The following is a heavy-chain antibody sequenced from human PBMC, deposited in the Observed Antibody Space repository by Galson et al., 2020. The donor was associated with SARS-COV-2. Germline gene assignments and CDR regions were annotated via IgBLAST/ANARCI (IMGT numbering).Heavy chain of an antibody. V-gene: IGHV4-4*07. CDR2: IYIGST. CDR3: ARGVLPLDY. Sequence: SETLSLTCTVSGDSINPYYCNWIRQPPAQGLERIGRIYIGSTNYSPSLKSRVTMSVDTSKNQLTLKLTSVTAADTAIDYCARGVLPLDYWGQGTLVIVSS. CDR1: GDSINPYY. J-gene: IGHJ4*02.